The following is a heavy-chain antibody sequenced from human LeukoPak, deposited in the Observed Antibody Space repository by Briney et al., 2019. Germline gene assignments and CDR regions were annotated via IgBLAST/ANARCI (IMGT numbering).Heavy chain of an antibody. Sequence: GGSLRLSCAASGFTFSDHYMSWIRQAPGKGLEWLSQISSDSRIIYYADSVKGRFTISRDNARQSLYLQMHSLRADDTAVYYCATDTYGYVWGSPWGQGTLVTDSS. V-gene: IGHV3-11*01. J-gene: IGHJ5*02. D-gene: IGHD3-16*01. CDR3: ATDTYGYVWGSP. CDR1: GFTFSDHY. CDR2: ISSDSRII.